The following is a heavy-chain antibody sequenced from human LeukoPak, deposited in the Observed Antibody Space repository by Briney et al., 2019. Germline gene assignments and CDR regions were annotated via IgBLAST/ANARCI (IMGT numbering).Heavy chain of an antibody. J-gene: IGHJ4*02. V-gene: IGHV1-2*02. CDR1: GYTFTGYY. CDR2: INPSSGGA. Sequence: GASVKVSCKASGYTFTGYYMHWVRQAPGQGLEWMGWINPSSGGANYAQKFQGRVTMTRDMSITTAYMDLSRLRSDDTAVYYCARGRPRFDYWGQGTLVTVSS. CDR3: ARGRPRFDY.